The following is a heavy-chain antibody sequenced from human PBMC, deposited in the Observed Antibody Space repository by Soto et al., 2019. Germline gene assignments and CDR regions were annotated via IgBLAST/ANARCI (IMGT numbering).Heavy chain of an antibody. V-gene: IGHV3-21*01. CDR3: ARDPPDYYYSSGYYVDY. CDR1: GFTFSSYS. J-gene: IGHJ4*02. Sequence: PGGSLRLSCASSGFTFSSYSMNWVRQAPGKGLEWVSSISSSSTYISYADSVRGRFTISRGNAKNSLYLQMNSLRAEDTAVYYCARDPPDYYYSSGYYVDYWGQGTLVTVS. CDR2: ISSSSTYI. D-gene: IGHD3-22*01.